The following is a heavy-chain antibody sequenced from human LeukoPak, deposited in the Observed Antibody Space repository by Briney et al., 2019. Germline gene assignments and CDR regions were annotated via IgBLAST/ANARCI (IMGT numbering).Heavy chain of an antibody. CDR2: FDPEDGET. V-gene: IGHV1-24*01. Sequence: ASVKVSCKVSGYTLTELSMHWVRQAPGKGLEWMGGFDPEDGETIYAQKFQGRVTMTTDTSTSTGYMELRSLRSDDTAVYYCARGDGYCSGGSCMIFDYWGQGTLVTVSS. J-gene: IGHJ4*02. D-gene: IGHD2-15*01. CDR3: ARGDGYCSGGSCMIFDY. CDR1: GYTLTELS.